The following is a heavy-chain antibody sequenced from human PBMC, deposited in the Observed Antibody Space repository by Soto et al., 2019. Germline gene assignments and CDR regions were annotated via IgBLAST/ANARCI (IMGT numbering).Heavy chain of an antibody. CDR2: IYYSGST. CDR3: ARHYGSGTDY. D-gene: IGHD3-10*01. CDR1: GGSISSYY. V-gene: IGHV4-59*01. Sequence: SETLSLTCTVSGGSISSYYWSWIRQPPGKGLEWIGYIYYSGSTNYNPSLKSRVTISVDTSKNQFSLKLSSVTAADTAVYYCARHYGSGTDYWGHGTLVTVSS. J-gene: IGHJ4*01.